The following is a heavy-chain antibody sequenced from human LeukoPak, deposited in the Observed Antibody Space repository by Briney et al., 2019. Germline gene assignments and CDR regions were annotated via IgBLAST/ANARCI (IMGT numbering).Heavy chain of an antibody. CDR3: ARGRDYYGSGRPPDY. V-gene: IGHV4-34*01. Sequence: PGGSLRLSCAASGFTFRNYAMNWVRQSPGKGLEWIGEINHSGSTNYNPSLKSRVTISVDTSKNQFSLKLSSVTAADTAVYYCARGRDYYGSGRPPDYWGQGTLVTVSS. CDR2: INHSGST. J-gene: IGHJ4*02. CDR1: GFTFRNYA. D-gene: IGHD3-10*01.